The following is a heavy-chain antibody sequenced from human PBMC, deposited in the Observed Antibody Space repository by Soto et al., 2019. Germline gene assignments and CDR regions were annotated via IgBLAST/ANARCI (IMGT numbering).Heavy chain of an antibody. Sequence: SCYTACYTFTSCSISWVRQAPRQKGQGMGWISSYNGNTNYAQNLQSRVTMTTDTSKSTAYMELRSLRSDDTAVYYCATDPRGGQQLVPEGWFAPWSQGTLATVSS. CDR3: ATDPRGGQQLVPEGWFAP. V-gene: IGHV1-18*01. CDR2: ISSYNGNT. D-gene: IGHD6-6*01. CDR1: CYTFTSCS. J-gene: IGHJ5*02.